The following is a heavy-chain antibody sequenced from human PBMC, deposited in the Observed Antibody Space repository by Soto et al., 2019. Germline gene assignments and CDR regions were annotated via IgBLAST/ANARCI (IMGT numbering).Heavy chain of an antibody. D-gene: IGHD3-10*01. CDR1: GFTFSSYA. Sequence: EVQLLESGGGLVQPGGSLRLSCAASGFTFSSYAMSWVRQAPGKGLEWVSAISGSGGSTYYADSVKGRFTISRDNSKNTLYLQMNSXXXXXXXXXXXXXXXXXXXXXXXXGVLFYFDYWGQGTLVTVSS. J-gene: IGHJ4*02. CDR3: XXXXXXXXXXXXXGVLFYFDY. CDR2: ISGSGGST. V-gene: IGHV3-23*01.